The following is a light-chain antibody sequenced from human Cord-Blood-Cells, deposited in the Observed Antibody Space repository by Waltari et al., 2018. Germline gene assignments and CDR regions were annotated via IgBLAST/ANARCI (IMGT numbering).Light chain of an antibody. CDR2: GAS. Sequence: ELVMTQSPATLSVSPGESATLSCRASQSVSSNLAWYQQKPGQAPRLLIYGASTRATGIPARFSGSGSGTEFTLTISSLQSEDFAVYYCQQYNNWPPLITFGQGTRLEIK. J-gene: IGKJ5*01. CDR1: QSVSSN. V-gene: IGKV3-15*01. CDR3: QQYNNWPPLIT.